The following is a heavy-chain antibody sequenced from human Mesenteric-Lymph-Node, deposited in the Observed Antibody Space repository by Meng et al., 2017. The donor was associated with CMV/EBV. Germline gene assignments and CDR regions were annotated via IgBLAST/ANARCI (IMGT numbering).Heavy chain of an antibody. CDR3: ARGQAAGGYVYIDH. D-gene: IGHD5-12*01. V-gene: IGHV3-74*01. CDR2: VYTDGTSI. CDR1: GFTLSTYW. Sequence: GESLKISCAASGFTLSTYWMHWVRQTPGQGLVWVSRVYTDGTSIGYADAVKGRFTISRDNAKNTLYPQMNGLRAEDTAVYYCARGQAAGGYVYIDHWGQGTLVTVSS. J-gene: IGHJ4*02.